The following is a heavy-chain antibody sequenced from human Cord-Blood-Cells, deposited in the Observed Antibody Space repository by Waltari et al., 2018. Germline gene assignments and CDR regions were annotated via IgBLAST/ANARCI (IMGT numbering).Heavy chain of an antibody. CDR3: ARVGTTISVVSRIQHSSY. CDR1: GYTFTGYY. Sequence: QVQLVQSGAEVKKPGAPVTSSCKASGYTFTGYYMYWVRQVPGPGLEWMRRRNATPGGRNYEQKPQVSVNMDKDTSISTPYMQLSMLGSDEAAEYYAARVGTTISVVSRIQHSSYWGQGALVSVAS. CDR2: RNATPGGR. J-gene: IGHJ4*01. V-gene: IGHV1-2*02. D-gene: IGHD3-3*01.